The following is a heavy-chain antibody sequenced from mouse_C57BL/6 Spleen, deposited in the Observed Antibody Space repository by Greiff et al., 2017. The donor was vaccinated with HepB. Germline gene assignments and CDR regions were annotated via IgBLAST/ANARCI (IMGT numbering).Heavy chain of an antibody. CDR3: ARHEGRGTMIKDAWFAY. D-gene: IGHD2-4*01. Sequence: QVQLQQSGAELVKPGASVKLSCKASGYTFTEYTIHWVKQRSGQGLEWIVWFYPGSGSIKYNEKFKDKATLTADKSSSTVYMELSRLTSEDSAVYFCARHEGRGTMIKDAWFAYWGQGTLVTVSA. V-gene: IGHV1-62-2*01. CDR1: GYTFTEYT. CDR2: FYPGSGSI. J-gene: IGHJ3*01.